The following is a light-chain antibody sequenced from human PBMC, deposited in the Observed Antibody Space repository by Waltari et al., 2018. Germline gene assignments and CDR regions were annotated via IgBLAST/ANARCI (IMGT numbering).Light chain of an antibody. CDR3: QQYYSTPYT. J-gene: IGKJ2*01. V-gene: IGKV4-1*01. CDR2: WAS. CDR1: QSVLYSSNNKNY. Sequence: DIVMTQSPDSLAVSLGERATINCKSSQSVLYSSNNKNYLAWYQRKPGQPPKLLIYWASPRESGVPDRFSGSGSGTDFTLTISSLQAEDVEVYYRQQYYSTPYTFGQGTKLEIK.